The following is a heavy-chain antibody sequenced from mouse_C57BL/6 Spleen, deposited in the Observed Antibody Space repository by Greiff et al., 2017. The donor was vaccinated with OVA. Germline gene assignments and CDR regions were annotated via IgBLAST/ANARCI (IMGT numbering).Heavy chain of an antibody. CDR3: ARSLYDHWYFDV. Sequence: QVQLQQPGAELVKPGASVKLSCKASGYTFTSYWMQWVKQRPGQGLEWIGEIDPSDSYTNYNQKFKGKATLTVDTSSSTAYMQLSSLTSEDSAVYYCARSLYDHWYFDVWGTGTTVTVSS. V-gene: IGHV1-50*01. D-gene: IGHD2-3*01. CDR1: GYTFTSYW. CDR2: IDPSDSYT. J-gene: IGHJ1*03.